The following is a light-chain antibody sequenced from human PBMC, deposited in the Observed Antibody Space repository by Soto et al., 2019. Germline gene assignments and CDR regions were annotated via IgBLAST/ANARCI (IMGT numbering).Light chain of an antibody. Sequence: QSVLTQPPSVSGSPGQSVTISCTGTSSDVGSYNRVSWYQQPPGTAPKLMIYEVSNRPSGVPDRFSGSKSGNTASLTISGLQAEDEADYYCNLYTSSSTYVFGTGIKVTVL. J-gene: IGLJ1*01. V-gene: IGLV2-18*01. CDR1: SSDVGSYNR. CDR2: EVS. CDR3: NLYTSSSTYV.